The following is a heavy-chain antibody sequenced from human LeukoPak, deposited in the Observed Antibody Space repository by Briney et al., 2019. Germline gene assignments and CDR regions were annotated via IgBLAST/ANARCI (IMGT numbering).Heavy chain of an antibody. CDR2: IYYSGST. Sequence: SETLSLTCTVSGGSISSYYWSWIRQPPGKGLEWIGYIYYSGSTNYNPSLKSRVTISVDTSKNQFSLKLSSVTAADTAVYYCARARGIDSSSWGYFQHWGQGTLVTVSS. CDR1: GGSISSYY. CDR3: ARARGIDSSSWGYFQH. D-gene: IGHD6-13*01. V-gene: IGHV4-59*01. J-gene: IGHJ1*01.